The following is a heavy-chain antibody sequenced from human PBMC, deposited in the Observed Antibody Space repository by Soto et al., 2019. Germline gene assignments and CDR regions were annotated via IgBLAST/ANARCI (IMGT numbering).Heavy chain of an antibody. J-gene: IGHJ4*02. Sequence: GGSLRLSCAASGFTFSSYSMNWVRQAPGKGLEWVSSISSSSSYIYYADSVKGRFTISRDNAKNSLYLQMNSLRAEDTAVYYCARDSGPVVPAAIFDYWGQGTLVTVSS. CDR3: ARDSGPVVPAAIFDY. CDR2: ISSSSSYI. V-gene: IGHV3-21*01. CDR1: GFTFSSYS. D-gene: IGHD2-2*02.